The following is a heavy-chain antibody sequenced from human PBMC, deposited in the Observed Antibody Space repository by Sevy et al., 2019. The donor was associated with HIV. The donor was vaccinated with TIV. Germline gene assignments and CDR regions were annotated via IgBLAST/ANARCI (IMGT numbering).Heavy chain of an antibody. J-gene: IGHJ3*02. D-gene: IGHD3-22*01. V-gene: IGHV3-53*01. Sequence: GESLKISCAVSGFIVSNNYMSWVRQAPGKGLEWVSIIYSGDSTYYADSVKGRFTISRDNSKNTLYLQMNSLRAEDTAVYYCARLGVYYYDSSGYYTTGNAFDIWGQGTMVTVSS. CDR1: GFIVSNNY. CDR3: ARLGVYYYDSSGYYTTGNAFDI. CDR2: IYSGDST.